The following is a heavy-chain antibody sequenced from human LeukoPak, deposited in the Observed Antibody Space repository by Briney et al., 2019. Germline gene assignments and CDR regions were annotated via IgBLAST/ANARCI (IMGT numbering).Heavy chain of an antibody. CDR2: ISWDGGSA. CDR3: AKVKLGYFYYYGMDV. CDR1: GFTFEDYA. D-gene: IGHD3-16*01. Sequence: GGSLRLSCAASGFTFEDYAMHWVRQAPGKGLQWVSLISWDGGSAYYTDSVKGRFTISRDNSKNFLYLQMNSLRVEDTALYYCAKVKLGYFYYYGMDVWAEGPRSPSP. J-gene: IGHJ6*02. V-gene: IGHV3-43D*03.